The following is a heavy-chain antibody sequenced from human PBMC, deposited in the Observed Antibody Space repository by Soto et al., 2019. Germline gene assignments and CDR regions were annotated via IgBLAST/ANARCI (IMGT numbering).Heavy chain of an antibody. Sequence: SVKVSCKASGGTLSSYAISWVRQAPGQGLEWMGGIIPIFGTANYAQKFQGRVTITADKSTSTAYMELSSLRSEDTAVYYCARGTTVVTYFDYWGQGTLVTVSS. J-gene: IGHJ4*02. CDR1: GGTLSSYA. CDR3: ARGTTVVTYFDY. CDR2: IIPIFGTA. V-gene: IGHV1-69*06. D-gene: IGHD4-17*01.